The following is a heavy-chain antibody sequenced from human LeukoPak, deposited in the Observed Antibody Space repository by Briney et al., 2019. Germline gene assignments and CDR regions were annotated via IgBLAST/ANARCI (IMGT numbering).Heavy chain of an antibody. CDR2: LYSGSST. J-gene: IGHJ4*02. V-gene: IGHV3-66*01. CDR1: GITVSSNY. D-gene: IGHD6-13*01. Sequence: GGSLRLSCAASGITVSSNYMNWVRQAPGKGLEWVSVLYSGSSTDYADSVKGRFTISRDNSKNTLYLQLNSLRVEDTAVYYCARGTITAAGRLDYWGQGTLVTVSS. CDR3: ARGTITAAGRLDY.